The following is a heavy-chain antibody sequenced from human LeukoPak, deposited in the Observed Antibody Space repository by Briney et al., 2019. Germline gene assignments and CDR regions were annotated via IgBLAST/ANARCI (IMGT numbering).Heavy chain of an antibody. J-gene: IGHJ4*02. CDR2: ISYDGSNK. Sequence: GGSLRLSCAASGFTFTTYWMSWVRQAPGKGLEWVAVISYDGSNKYYADSVKGRFTISRDNSKNTLYLQMNSLRAEDTAVYYCASRRIVVVPAATLDYWGQGTLVTVSS. V-gene: IGHV3-30-3*01. D-gene: IGHD2-2*01. CDR3: ASRRIVVVPAATLDY. CDR1: GFTFTTYW.